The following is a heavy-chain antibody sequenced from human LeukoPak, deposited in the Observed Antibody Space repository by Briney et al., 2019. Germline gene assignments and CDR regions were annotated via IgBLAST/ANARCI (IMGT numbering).Heavy chain of an antibody. J-gene: IGHJ4*02. Sequence: KTGGSLRLSCAASGFTFSSYAMSWVRQAPGKGLEWFSAISGSGGSTYYADSVKGRFTISRDNSKNTLYLQMNSLRAEDTAVYYYAKDLTSSVLWFGELSGRFDYWGQGTLVTVSS. V-gene: IGHV3-23*01. CDR1: GFTFSSYA. CDR2: ISGSGGST. CDR3: AKDLTSSVLWFGELSGRFDY. D-gene: IGHD3-10*01.